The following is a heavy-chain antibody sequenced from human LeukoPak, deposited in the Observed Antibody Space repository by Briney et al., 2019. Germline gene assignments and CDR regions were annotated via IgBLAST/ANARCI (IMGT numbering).Heavy chain of an antibody. CDR2: IYYSGST. CDR3: ARVAGHFDY. CDR1: GGSISSYY. J-gene: IGHJ4*02. D-gene: IGHD6-19*01. V-gene: IGHV4-59*01. Sequence: ETLSLTCTVSGGSISSYYWSWIRQPPGKGLEWIGYIYYSGSTNYNPSLKRRVTISVDTSKNQFSLKLTSVTAADPAVYYCARVAGHFDYWGQGTLVTVSS.